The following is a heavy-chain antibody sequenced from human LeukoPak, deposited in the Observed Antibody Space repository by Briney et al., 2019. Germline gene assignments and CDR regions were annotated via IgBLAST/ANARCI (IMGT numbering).Heavy chain of an antibody. CDR2: MNPNSGNT. D-gene: IGHD5-18*01. J-gene: IGHJ4*02. CDR1: GYTFTSYD. CDR3: ARATSSRDHTAGY. Sequence: ASVKVSCKASGYTFTSYDINWVRQATGQGLEWMGWMNPNSGNTGYAQKFQGRVTMTKNTSISTAYMELSSLRSEDTAVYYCARATSSRDHTAGYWGQGTLVTASS. V-gene: IGHV1-8*01.